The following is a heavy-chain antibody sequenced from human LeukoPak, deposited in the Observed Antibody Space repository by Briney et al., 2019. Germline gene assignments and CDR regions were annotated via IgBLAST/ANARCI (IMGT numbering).Heavy chain of an antibody. V-gene: IGHV3-21*01. Sequence: GGSLRLSCAASGFTFSSYAMNWVRQAPGKGLEWISSISSSSSYIYYAGSVKGRFTISRDNAKNSLYLQMNSLRAEDTAVYYCARPPTGYSYGMDVWGQGTTVTVSS. D-gene: IGHD5-18*01. CDR3: ARPPTGYSYGMDV. CDR1: GFTFSSYA. CDR2: ISSSSSYI. J-gene: IGHJ6*02.